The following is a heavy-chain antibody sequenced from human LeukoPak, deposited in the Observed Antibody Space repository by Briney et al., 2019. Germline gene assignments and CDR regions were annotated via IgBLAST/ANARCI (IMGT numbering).Heavy chain of an antibody. V-gene: IGHV4-59*01. CDR2: IYYSGST. Sequence: MPSETLSLTCTVSGGSISSYYWSWIRQPPGKGLEWIGYIYYSGSTNYNPSLKSRVTISVDTSKNQFSLKLSSVTAADTAVYYCARVRTTPVIAPYFDLWGRGTLVTVSS. CDR1: GGSISSYY. D-gene: IGHD2-21*01. J-gene: IGHJ2*01. CDR3: ARVRTTPVIAPYFDL.